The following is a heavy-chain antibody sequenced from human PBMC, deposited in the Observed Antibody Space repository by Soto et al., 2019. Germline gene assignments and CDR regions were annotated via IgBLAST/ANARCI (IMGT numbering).Heavy chain of an antibody. Sequence: ASGKVSCKASGYSFTGYSMHWVRPAPGKGLEWMGGIDPKDGATNYAQKFQGRVTMIEDTSTDTAYMELSSLRSEDTAVYYCATGEAAAGTFDYWGQGTLVPVSS. J-gene: IGHJ4*02. CDR3: ATGEAAAGTFDY. V-gene: IGHV1-24*01. CDR2: IDPKDGAT. CDR1: GYSFTGYS. D-gene: IGHD6-13*01.